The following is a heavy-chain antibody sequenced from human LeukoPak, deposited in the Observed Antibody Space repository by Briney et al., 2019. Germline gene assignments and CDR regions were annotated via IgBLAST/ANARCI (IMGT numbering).Heavy chain of an antibody. CDR3: ARGVYGSGPGDWFDP. J-gene: IGHJ5*02. D-gene: IGHD3-10*01. Sequence: NPSETLSPTCTVSGGSISSSYWSWIRQPPGKGLEWIGYIYYSGNTNYNPSLESRVTISVDTSKNQFSLKLSSVTAADTAVYYCARGVYGSGPGDWFDPWGQGTLVTVSS. V-gene: IGHV4-59*08. CDR1: GGSISSSY. CDR2: IYYSGNT.